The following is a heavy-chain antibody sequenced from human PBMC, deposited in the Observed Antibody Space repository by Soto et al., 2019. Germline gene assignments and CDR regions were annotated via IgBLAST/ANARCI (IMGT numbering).Heavy chain of an antibody. CDR3: ARDPGSGSYYGWFDP. CDR1: GFTFSRYS. J-gene: IGHJ5*02. D-gene: IGHD1-26*01. CDR2: ITTSSSPI. V-gene: IGHV3-48*02. Sequence: PGGSLRLSCAASGFTFSRYSMNWVRQAPGKGLEWVSYITTSSSPIYYADSVKGRFTISRDNAKNSLYLQMNSLRDEDTAVYYCARDPGSGSYYGWFDPWGQGTLVTVSS.